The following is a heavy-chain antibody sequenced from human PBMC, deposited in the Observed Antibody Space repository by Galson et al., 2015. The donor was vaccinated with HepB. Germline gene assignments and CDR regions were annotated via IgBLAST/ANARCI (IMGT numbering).Heavy chain of an antibody. J-gene: IGHJ5*02. CDR3: AKSGHSFGSGTFHLPASYFDP. V-gene: IGHV4-34*01. Sequence: ETLSLTCTVYGGSFGSYYWTWIRQSPGKGLEWIGEVNPSGDTNYNPSLRSRVTISVDTSKNHFSLTLKSVTAADTAVYYCAKSGHSFGSGTFHLPASYFDPWGQGTLVTVSS. CDR1: GGSFGSYY. CDR2: VNPSGDT. D-gene: IGHD3-10*01.